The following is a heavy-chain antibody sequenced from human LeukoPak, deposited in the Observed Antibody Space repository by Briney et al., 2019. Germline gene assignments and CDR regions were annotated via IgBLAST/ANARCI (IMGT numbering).Heavy chain of an antibody. Sequence: ASVKVSCKTSGYIFTGYVINWVRQTPGQGLEWMGWISGYNANTHYAQNLQGRVTMTIGTSTTTAYMELRSLRSDDTAVYYCARSTHRNDAFDIWGQGTVVTVSS. CDR2: ISGYNANT. CDR3: ARSTHRNDAFDI. J-gene: IGHJ3*02. CDR1: GYIFTGYV. V-gene: IGHV1-18*01. D-gene: IGHD3-16*02.